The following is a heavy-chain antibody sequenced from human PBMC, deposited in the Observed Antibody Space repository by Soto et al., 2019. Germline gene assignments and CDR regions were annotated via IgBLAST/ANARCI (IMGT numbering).Heavy chain of an antibody. V-gene: IGHV1-8*01. J-gene: IGHJ4*02. CDR2: MNPNSGRT. CDR3: STWGRNGWYTGFF. Sequence: QVQLVQSGAEVKTPGASVKVSCKASGYTFTDYDINWVRQAPGQGLEWVGRMNPNSGRTDYAQKFQARVPMTRDTSISTAYLELSSLGYEDTAVFYCSTWGRNGWYTGFFWGQGTLVTVAS. D-gene: IGHD6-19*01. CDR1: GYTFTDYD.